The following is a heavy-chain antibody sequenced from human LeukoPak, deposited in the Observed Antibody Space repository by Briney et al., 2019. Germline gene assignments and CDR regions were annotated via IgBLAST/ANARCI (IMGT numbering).Heavy chain of an antibody. CDR3: ARAGLEPGGFDY. Sequence: SQTLSLTCTVSGGSISSGGYYWSWIRQPPGKGLEWIGYIYHSGSTYYNPSLKSRVTISVDRSKNQFSLKLSSVTAADTAVYYCARAGLEPGGFDYWGQGTLVTVSS. CDR1: GGSISSGGYY. V-gene: IGHV4-30-2*01. J-gene: IGHJ4*02. CDR2: IYHSGST. D-gene: IGHD1-1*01.